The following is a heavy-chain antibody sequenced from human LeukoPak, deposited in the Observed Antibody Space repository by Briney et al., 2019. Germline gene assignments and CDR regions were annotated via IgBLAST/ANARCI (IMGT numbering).Heavy chain of an antibody. CDR1: GFTFSSYG. V-gene: IGHV3-33*01. CDR3: ARDGPSFLYGDYVSISGDAFDI. J-gene: IGHJ3*02. D-gene: IGHD4-17*01. CDR2: IRYDGSNK. Sequence: PGRSLRLSCAASGFTFSSYGMHWVRQAPGKGLEWVAVIRYDGSNKYYAASVKGRFTISRDNSKNTLYLQMNSLRAEDTAVYYCARDGPSFLYGDYVSISGDAFDIWGQGTMATVSS.